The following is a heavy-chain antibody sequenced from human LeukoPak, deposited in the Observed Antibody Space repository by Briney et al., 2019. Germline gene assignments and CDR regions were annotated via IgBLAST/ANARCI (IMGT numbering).Heavy chain of an antibody. CDR3: ARGGGATRIDY. CDR2: IYYSGNT. D-gene: IGHD5-12*01. Sequence: SETLSLTCTVSGVSISSYYWSWIRQPPGKGLEWIGYIYYSGNTSYNPSLKSRVTISVDTSKNQFSLKLTSVTAADTAVYYCARGGGATRIDYWGQGTLVTVSS. V-gene: IGHV4-59*12. J-gene: IGHJ4*02. CDR1: GVSISSYY.